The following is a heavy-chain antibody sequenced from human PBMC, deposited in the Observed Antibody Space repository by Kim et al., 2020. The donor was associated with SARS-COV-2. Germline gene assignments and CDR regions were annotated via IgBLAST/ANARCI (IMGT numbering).Heavy chain of an antibody. Sequence: SETLSLTCTVSGGSISSGGYYWSWIRQHPGKGLEWIGYIYYSGSTYYNPSLKSRVTISVDTSKNQFSLKLSSVTAADTAVYYCPSGSTVVTEVHYWGQGTLVTVSS. V-gene: IGHV4-31*03. CDR2: IYYSGST. CDR3: PSGSTVVTEVHY. D-gene: IGHD2-21*02. CDR1: GGSISSGGYY. J-gene: IGHJ4*02.